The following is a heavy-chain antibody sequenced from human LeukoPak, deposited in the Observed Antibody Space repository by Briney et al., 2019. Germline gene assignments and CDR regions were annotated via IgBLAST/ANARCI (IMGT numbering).Heavy chain of an antibody. V-gene: IGHV3-30*18. D-gene: IGHD3-16*01. CDR2: ISYDGSNK. Sequence: PGGSLRLSCAASGFTFSSYGMHWVRQAPGKGLEWVAVISYDGSNKYYADSVKGRFTISRDNSKNTLYLQMNSLRAEDTAVYYCAKAYYLVALDVWGKGITVTVCS. J-gene: IGHJ6*04. CDR3: AKAYYLVALDV. CDR1: GFTFSSYG.